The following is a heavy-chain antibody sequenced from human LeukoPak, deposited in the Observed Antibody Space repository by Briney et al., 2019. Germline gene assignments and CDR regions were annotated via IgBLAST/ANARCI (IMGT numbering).Heavy chain of an antibody. V-gene: IGHV1-2*02. CDR1: GYTFTGYH. Sequence: ASVKVSCKASGYTFTGYHMHWVRQAPGQGLEWMGWINPNSGGTNYAQKFQGRVTMTRDTSISTAYMELSRLRSDDTAVYYCARPSCCGDCYSADIWGQGTMVTVSS. J-gene: IGHJ3*02. D-gene: IGHD2-21*01. CDR2: INPNSGGT. CDR3: ARPSCCGDCYSADI.